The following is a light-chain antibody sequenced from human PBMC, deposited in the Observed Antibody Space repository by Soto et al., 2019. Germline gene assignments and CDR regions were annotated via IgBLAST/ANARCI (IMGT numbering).Light chain of an antibody. J-gene: IGKJ2*01. CDR1: QGINSR. CDR3: QQANSFPHT. CDR2: ASS. Sequence: DIQMTQSQSSVSASVGDRVTITCRASQGINSRLAWYQQKPGEAPKLLIYASSSLQSGVPSRFSGSGSGTDFTLTISSLRAEDFATYYCQQANSFPHTFGQGTMLEIK. V-gene: IGKV1-12*01.